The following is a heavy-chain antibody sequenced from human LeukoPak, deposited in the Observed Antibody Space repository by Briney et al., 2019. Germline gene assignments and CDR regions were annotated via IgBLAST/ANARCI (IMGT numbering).Heavy chain of an antibody. Sequence: GGSLRLSCAVYGFTFSDYWMNWVRQAPGKGLEWVASIRQDGSEKTYLDSVKGRFTISRDNTKNSLFLQMNSLRAEDTAVYYCARDGTAPGLYFDLWGQGTLVTVSS. D-gene: IGHD1/OR15-1a*01. CDR1: GFTFSDYW. J-gene: IGHJ4*01. CDR2: IRQDGSEK. V-gene: IGHV3-7*01. CDR3: ARDGTAPGLYFDL.